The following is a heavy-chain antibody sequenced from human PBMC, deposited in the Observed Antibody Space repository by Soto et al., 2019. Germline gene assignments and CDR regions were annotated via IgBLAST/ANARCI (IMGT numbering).Heavy chain of an antibody. D-gene: IGHD5-18*01. CDR3: ASSLLVGYGLEGESD. CDR2: ISAYNGNT. V-gene: IGHV1-18*01. Sequence: QVQLVQSGAEVKKPGASVKVSCKASGYTFTSYGISWVRQAPGQGLEWMGWISAYNGNTNYAQKLQARATMTTDTSTSTAYMELRSLRSDDTAVYYCASSLLVGYGLEGESDWGQGTLVTVSS. J-gene: IGHJ4*02. CDR1: GYTFTSYG.